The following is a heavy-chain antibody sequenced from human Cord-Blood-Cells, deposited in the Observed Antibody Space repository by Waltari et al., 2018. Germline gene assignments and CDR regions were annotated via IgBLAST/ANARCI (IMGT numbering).Heavy chain of an antibody. V-gene: IGHV4-61*09. CDR2: IYTRGST. D-gene: IGHD3-9*01. CDR1: GGSISSGSYY. Sequence: QVQLQESGPGLVKPSQTLSLTCTVSGGSISSGSYYWSWIRQPAGKGLEWIGYIYTRGSTNYNPSLKSRVTISVDTSKNQSSLKLSSVTAADTAVYYCARSGYDILTGYYDAFDIWGQGTMVTVSS. J-gene: IGHJ3*02. CDR3: ARSGYDILTGYYDAFDI.